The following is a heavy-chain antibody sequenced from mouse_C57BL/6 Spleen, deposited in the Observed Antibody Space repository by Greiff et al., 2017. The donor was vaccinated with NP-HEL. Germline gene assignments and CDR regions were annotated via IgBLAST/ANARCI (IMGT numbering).Heavy chain of an antibody. CDR1: GYAFSSYW. Sequence: QVQLQQSGAELVKPGASVKISCKASGYAFSSYWMNWVKQRPGKGLEWIGQIYPGDGDTNYNGKFKGKATLTADKSSSTAYMQLSSLTSEDSAVYFCARNYYYGSPRGFDYWGQGTTLTVSS. V-gene: IGHV1-80*01. D-gene: IGHD1-1*01. CDR3: ARNYYYGSPRGFDY. J-gene: IGHJ2*01. CDR2: IYPGDGDT.